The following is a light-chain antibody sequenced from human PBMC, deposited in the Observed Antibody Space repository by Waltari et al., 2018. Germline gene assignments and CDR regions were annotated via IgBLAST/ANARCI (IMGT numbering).Light chain of an antibody. CDR1: QTVSNN. CDR2: GAS. CDR3: QHYNKWPPA. Sequence: EIVMTQSPVTLSVSPGERATLSCRASQTVSNNLAWYQQKPGQAPRLVIYGASTRATGIPARFSGSGSGTDFTLTISSLQSEDFAVYQCQHYNKWPPAFGQGTKVEIK. J-gene: IGKJ1*01. V-gene: IGKV3-15*01.